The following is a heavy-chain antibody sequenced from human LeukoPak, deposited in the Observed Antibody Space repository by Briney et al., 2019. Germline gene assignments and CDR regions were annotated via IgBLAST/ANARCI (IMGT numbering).Heavy chain of an antibody. V-gene: IGHV4-59*08. D-gene: IGHD3-10*01. CDR2: IYYSGST. CDR3: ARRGAPLYYYDP. J-gene: IGHJ5*02. Sequence: SETLSLTCTASGGSITTYYWSWIRQSPGKGLEWIGYIYYSGSTNYNPSLKSRVTISMDTSKNQFSLKLSSVTAADTAVYYCARRGAPLYYYDPWGQGTLVTVSS. CDR1: GGSITTYY.